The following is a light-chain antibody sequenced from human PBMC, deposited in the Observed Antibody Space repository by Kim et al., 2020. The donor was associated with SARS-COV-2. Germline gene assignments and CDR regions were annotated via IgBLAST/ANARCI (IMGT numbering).Light chain of an antibody. Sequence: GQSDTISCPGTSSAVGGYNYVSWYQQHPGKAPKLMIYDVSNRPSGVSNRFSGSKSGNTASLTISGLQAEDEADYYCSSYTSSSTLGFGTGTKVTVL. CDR1: SSAVGGYNY. CDR2: DVS. V-gene: IGLV2-14*03. J-gene: IGLJ1*01. CDR3: SSYTSSSTLG.